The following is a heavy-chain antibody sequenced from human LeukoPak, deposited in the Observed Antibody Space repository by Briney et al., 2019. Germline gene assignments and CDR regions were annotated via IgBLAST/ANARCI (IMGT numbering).Heavy chain of an antibody. CDR2: LNWNGDNT. J-gene: IGHJ4*02. Sequence: GGSLRLSCAASGFTFHGHGMSWVRQVPGKGLEWVSALNWNGDNTGYADSVKGRFTISRDNAKKSLYLQMNSLTAEDTAYYYCAREEGPCFDCRGQGTLVTVSS. CDR1: GFTFHGHG. V-gene: IGHV3-20*04. CDR3: AREEGPCFDC.